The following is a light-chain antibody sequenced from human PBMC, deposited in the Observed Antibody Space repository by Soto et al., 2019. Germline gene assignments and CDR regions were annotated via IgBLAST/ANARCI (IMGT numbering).Light chain of an antibody. J-gene: IGKJ1*01. CDR1: QSVRSF. Sequence: EIVLTQSPATLSVSPGERATLSCRASQSVRSFVGWFQHRPGQAPRLLIYDASYRATGVPARFSGSGSGTDFTLTISSLEPEDFAVYYCQVRSNWPPTWTFGQGTKVDIK. V-gene: IGKV3-11*01. CDR3: QVRSNWPPTWT. CDR2: DAS.